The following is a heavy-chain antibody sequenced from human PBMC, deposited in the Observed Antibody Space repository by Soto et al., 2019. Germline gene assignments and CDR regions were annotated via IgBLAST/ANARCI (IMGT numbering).Heavy chain of an antibody. J-gene: IGHJ4*02. Sequence: SETLSLTCTVSGGSISSGDYYWSWIRQPPGKGLEWIGYIYYSGSTYYNPSLKSRVTISVDTSKNQFSLKLSSVTAADTAVYYCARGTPDDYYDSSGYYGGLFDYWGQGTLVTVSS. CDR2: IYYSGST. D-gene: IGHD3-22*01. CDR3: ARGTPDDYYDSSGYYGGLFDY. CDR1: GGSISSGDYY. V-gene: IGHV4-30-4*01.